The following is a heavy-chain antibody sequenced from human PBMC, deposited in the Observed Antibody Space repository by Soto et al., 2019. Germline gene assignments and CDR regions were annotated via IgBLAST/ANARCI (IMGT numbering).Heavy chain of an antibody. CDR1: GFTFTNAW. J-gene: IGHJ4*01. CDR3: SALYSSSRFRV. D-gene: IGHD6-13*01. Sequence: EVQLVESGGGLVKPGGSLRLSCAASGFTFTNAWMNWVRQAPGKGLEWVGCIKSKTDGGAKDYAAPVKGRFTISRADSKNTQYLQMNSLKTGDTAVYYCSALYSSSRFRVWGQGTLVPVSS. V-gene: IGHV3-15*07. CDR2: IKSKTDGGAK.